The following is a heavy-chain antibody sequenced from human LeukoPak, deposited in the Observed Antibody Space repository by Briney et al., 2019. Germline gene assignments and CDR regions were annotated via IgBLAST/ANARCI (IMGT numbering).Heavy chain of an antibody. CDR2: ISWNSGSI. D-gene: IGHD7-27*01. J-gene: IGHJ4*02. CDR3: AWIAGDRAY. CDR1: GFTFDDYA. Sequence: GRSLRLSCAASGFTFDDYAMHWVRQAPGKGLEWVSGISWNSGSIGYADSVKGRFTISRDNAKNSLYLQMNSLRAEDTALYYCAWIAGDRAYWGQGTLVTVSS. V-gene: IGHV3-9*01.